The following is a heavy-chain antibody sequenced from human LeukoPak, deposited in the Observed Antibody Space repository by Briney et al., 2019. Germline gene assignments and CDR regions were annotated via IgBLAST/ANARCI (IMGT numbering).Heavy chain of an antibody. CDR1: GFTFSTYW. Sequence: GGSLRLSCAASGFTFSTYWMHWVRQAPGKGLVWVSRINPDGTTTAYADSVKGRFTISRDNAKNTLYLQMNSLRAEDTALYYCASKVGNSGHGWFHPWGQGTLVIVSS. V-gene: IGHV3-74*01. CDR2: INPDGTTT. J-gene: IGHJ5*02. D-gene: IGHD1-26*01. CDR3: ASKVGNSGHGWFHP.